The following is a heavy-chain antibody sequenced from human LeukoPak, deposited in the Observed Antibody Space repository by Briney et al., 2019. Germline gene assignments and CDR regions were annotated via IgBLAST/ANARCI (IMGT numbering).Heavy chain of an antibody. Sequence: ASVKVSCKSSGYTFTDYYMHWVRQAPGQGLEWMGWINPNSGDTNSAQQFQGRVTMTRETSISTAYMELSRLRSDDTAVYYCSTTSGYYSPFDYWGQGTLVTVSS. CDR1: GYTFTDYY. J-gene: IGHJ4*02. CDR3: STTSGYYSPFDY. D-gene: IGHD3-22*01. V-gene: IGHV1-2*02. CDR2: INPNSGDT.